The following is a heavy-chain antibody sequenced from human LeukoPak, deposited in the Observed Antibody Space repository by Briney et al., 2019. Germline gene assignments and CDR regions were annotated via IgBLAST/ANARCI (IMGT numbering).Heavy chain of an antibody. CDR1: GGSISNYY. Sequence: SETLSLTCTVSGGSISNYYWSWIRQPAGKGLEWIGRIYTSGSTNYNPSLKSRVTISVDTSKNQFSLKLSSVTAADTAVYYCARDRVVVVVAASHFDYWGQGTLVTVSS. CDR3: ARDRVVVVVAASHFDY. CDR2: IYTSGST. J-gene: IGHJ4*02. V-gene: IGHV4-4*07. D-gene: IGHD2-15*01.